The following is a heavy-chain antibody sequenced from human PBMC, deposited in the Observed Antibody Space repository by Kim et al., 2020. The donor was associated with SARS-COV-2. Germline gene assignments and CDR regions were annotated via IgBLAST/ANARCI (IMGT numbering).Heavy chain of an antibody. CDR2: IRSTGGNYAS. D-gene: IGHD3-10*01. Sequence: GGSLRLSCAASGFTFSNFAMHWVRQAPGKGLEWVGRIRSTGGNYASAYAASVKCRFAIYRDESKATEYLQMNSMKTEDTAVYYCTRHYVSGTYPSDRWGQGTLVTVSS. J-gene: IGHJ5*02. CDR3: TRHYVSGTYPSDR. CDR1: GFTFSNFA. V-gene: IGHV3-73*01.